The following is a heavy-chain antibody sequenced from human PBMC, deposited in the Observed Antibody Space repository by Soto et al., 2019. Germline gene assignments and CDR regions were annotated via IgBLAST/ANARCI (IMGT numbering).Heavy chain of an antibody. V-gene: IGHV4-39*01. CDR1: GGSISSSSYY. CDR2: IYYSGST. Sequence: QLQLQESGPGLVKPSETLSLTCTVSGGSISSSSYYWGWIRQPPGKGLEWIGSIYYSGSTYYNPSRKSRVTLSVDTSQNQLSLKLSSVTAADTAVSYCARLGGSYRSWFDPWGQGTLVTVSS. D-gene: IGHD1-26*01. J-gene: IGHJ5*02. CDR3: ARLGGSYRSWFDP.